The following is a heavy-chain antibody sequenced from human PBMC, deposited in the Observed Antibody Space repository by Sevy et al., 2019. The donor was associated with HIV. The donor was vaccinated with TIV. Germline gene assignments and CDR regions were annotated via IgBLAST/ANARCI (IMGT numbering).Heavy chain of an antibody. D-gene: IGHD5-12*01. Sequence: GGSLRLSCAASGFSFSIYSMNWVRQAPGKGLEWLSYMSNTGGTIHYADSVKGRFTISRGNAKNSLYLQLNSLRAEDTAVYYCASQRGGYVRLYYFDYWGQGTLVTVSS. CDR2: MSNTGGTI. V-gene: IGHV3-48*01. CDR3: ASQRGGYVRLYYFDY. CDR1: GFSFSIYS. J-gene: IGHJ4*02.